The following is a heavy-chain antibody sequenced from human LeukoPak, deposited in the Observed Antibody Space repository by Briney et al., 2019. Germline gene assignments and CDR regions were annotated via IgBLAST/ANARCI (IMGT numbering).Heavy chain of an antibody. Sequence: GGSLRLSCAASGFTVSSNYMSWVRQAPGKGLEWVSVIYSGGSTYYADSVKGRFTISRDNSKNTLYLQMNSLRAEDTAVYYCARALLQQTDAFDIWGQGTMVTVSS. CDR1: GFTVSSNY. D-gene: IGHD6-13*01. CDR2: IYSGGST. V-gene: IGHV3-53*01. J-gene: IGHJ3*02. CDR3: ARALLQQTDAFDI.